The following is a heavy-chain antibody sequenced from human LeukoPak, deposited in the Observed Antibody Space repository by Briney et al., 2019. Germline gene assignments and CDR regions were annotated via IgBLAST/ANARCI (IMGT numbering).Heavy chain of an antibody. J-gene: IGHJ6*02. V-gene: IGHV3-74*01. CDR1: GFTFSSYS. CDR3: ARGNSYGLDV. CDR2: IKSDGSST. Sequence: GGSLRLSCAASGFTFSSYSMHWVRQAPGNGLLWVSRIKSDGSSTNYADSVKGRFTISRDNAKNTLYLQMNSLRAEDTAVYYCARGNSYGLDVWGQGTTVTVSS.